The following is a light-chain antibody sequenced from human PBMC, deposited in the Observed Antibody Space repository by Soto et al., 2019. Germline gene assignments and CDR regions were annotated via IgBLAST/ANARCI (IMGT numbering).Light chain of an antibody. CDR1: QGISSY. CDR3: QKYNSAPLT. Sequence: DIQMTQSPSSLSASVGDTVTITCQASQGISSYLAWYQQKPGKVPKLLIYAASTLQSGVPSRFSGSASGTDFTLTISSLQPEDVGTYYCQKYNSAPLTFGGGTKVDIK. J-gene: IGKJ4*01. V-gene: IGKV1-27*01. CDR2: AAS.